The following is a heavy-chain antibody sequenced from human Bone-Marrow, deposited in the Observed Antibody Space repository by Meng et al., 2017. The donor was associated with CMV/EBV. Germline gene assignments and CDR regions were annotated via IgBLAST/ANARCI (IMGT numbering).Heavy chain of an antibody. CDR2: IHPKSGDT. V-gene: IGHV1-2*02. CDR1: GYTFTDHF. J-gene: IGHJ4*02. D-gene: IGHD7-27*01. CDR3: ARDNDWGPDY. Sequence: ASVKVSCKASGYTFTDHFSHWVRQAPGQGLEWMGWIHPKSGDTHYAQKFQDRLIVTRDTSISTGYMELSSLGSDDTAVYYCARDNDWGPDYWGQGTRVTGSS.